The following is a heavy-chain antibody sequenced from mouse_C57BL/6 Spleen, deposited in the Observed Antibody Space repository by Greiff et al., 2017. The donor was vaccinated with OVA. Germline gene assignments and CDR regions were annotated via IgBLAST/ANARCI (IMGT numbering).Heavy chain of an antibody. Sequence: VQLVESGPGLVAPSQSLSITCTVSGFSLTSYAISWVRQPPGKGLEWLGVIWTGGGTNYNSALKSRLSISKDNSKSQVFLKMNSLQTDDTARYYCARNHYGSSHWYFDVWSTGTTVTVSS. CDR1: GFSLTSYA. D-gene: IGHD1-1*01. J-gene: IGHJ1*03. CDR3: ARNHYGSSHWYFDV. V-gene: IGHV2-9-1*01. CDR2: IWTGGGT.